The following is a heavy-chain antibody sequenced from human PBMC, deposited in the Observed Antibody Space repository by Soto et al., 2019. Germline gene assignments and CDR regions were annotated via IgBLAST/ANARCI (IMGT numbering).Heavy chain of an antibody. Sequence: PGGSLRLSCTASGFSFSTYGMQWVRQAPGKGLEWVAEIWYDGSNDFYSDSVKGRFTISRDNAKNTLFLQMNSLRAEGTAMYYCGRGYNYADYWGQGTQVTVSS. J-gene: IGHJ4*02. V-gene: IGHV3-33*01. CDR2: IWYDGSND. CDR3: GRGYNYADY. D-gene: IGHD5-18*01. CDR1: GFSFSTYG.